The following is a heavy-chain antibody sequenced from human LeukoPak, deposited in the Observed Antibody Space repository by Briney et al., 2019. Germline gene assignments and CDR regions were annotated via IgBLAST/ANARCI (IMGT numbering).Heavy chain of an antibody. CDR1: GGSISSYY. Sequence: SETLSLTCTVSGGSISSYYWSWIRQPPGKGLEWIGSIYHSGSTYYNPSLKSRVTISVDTSKNQFSLKLSSVTAADTAVYYCARQARNRDGYNWDYYYYMDVWGKGTTVTISS. J-gene: IGHJ6*03. D-gene: IGHD5-24*01. V-gene: IGHV4-59*08. CDR2: IYHSGST. CDR3: ARQARNRDGYNWDYYYYMDV.